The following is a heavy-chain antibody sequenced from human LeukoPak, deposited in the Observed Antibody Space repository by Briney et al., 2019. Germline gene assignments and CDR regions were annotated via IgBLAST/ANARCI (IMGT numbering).Heavy chain of an antibody. D-gene: IGHD2-2*01. V-gene: IGHV3-74*01. CDR1: GFTFSSYV. CDR3: AGTSTTCCNY. Sequence: GGSLRLSCAASGFTFSSYVMHWVRQAPGKGLVWVSRINSDGSSTSYADSVKGRFTISRDNAKNTLYLQMNSLRADDTAVYYCAGTSTTCCNYWGQGTLVTVSS. J-gene: IGHJ4*02. CDR2: INSDGSST.